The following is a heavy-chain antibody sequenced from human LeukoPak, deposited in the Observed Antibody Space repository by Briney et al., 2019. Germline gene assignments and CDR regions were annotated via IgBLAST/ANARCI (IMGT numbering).Heavy chain of an antibody. CDR2: IYTSGST. D-gene: IGHD5-12*01. CDR1: GGSISSYY. Sequence: SETLSLTCTVSGGSISSYYWSWIRQPAGKGLEWIGRIYTSGSTNYNHSLKSRVTMSVDTSKNQFSLKLSSVTAADTAADYCASFGGYLNNAFDIWGQGTMVTVSA. V-gene: IGHV4-4*07. CDR3: ASFGGYLNNAFDI. J-gene: IGHJ3*02.